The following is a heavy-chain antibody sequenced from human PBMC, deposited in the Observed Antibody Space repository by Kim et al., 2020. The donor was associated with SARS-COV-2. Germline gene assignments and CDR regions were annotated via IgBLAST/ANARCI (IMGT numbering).Heavy chain of an antibody. CDR2: ISYDGSNK. CDR1: GFTFSSYG. J-gene: IGHJ3*02. CDR3: AKDTLLLWFGDQGARGSAFDI. Sequence: GGSLRLSCAASGFTFSSYGMHWVRQAPGKGLEWVAVISYDGSNKYYADSVKGRFTISRDNSKNTLYLQMNSLRAEDTAVYYCAKDTLLLWFGDQGARGSAFDIWGQGTMVTVSS. V-gene: IGHV3-30*18. D-gene: IGHD3-10*01.